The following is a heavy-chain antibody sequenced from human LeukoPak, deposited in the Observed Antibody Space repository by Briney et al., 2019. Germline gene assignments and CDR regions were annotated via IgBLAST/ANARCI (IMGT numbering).Heavy chain of an antibody. D-gene: IGHD1-26*01. CDR2: ISGSGGST. CDR1: GFTFSSYA. V-gene: IGHV3-23*01. Sequence: PGGSLRLSCAASGFTFSSYAMSWVRQAPGKGLEWVSAISGSGGSTYYADSVKGRFTISRDNSKNTLYLQMNSLRAEDTAVYYCAKDSFGGSYGIYYYYYGMDVWGQGTTVTVSS. J-gene: IGHJ6*02. CDR3: AKDSFGGSYGIYYYYYGMDV.